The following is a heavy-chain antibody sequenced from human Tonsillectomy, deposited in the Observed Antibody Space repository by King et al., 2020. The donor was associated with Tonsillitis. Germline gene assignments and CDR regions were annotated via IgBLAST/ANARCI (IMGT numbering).Heavy chain of an antibody. D-gene: IGHD5-12*01. J-gene: IGHJ3*02. CDR3: TRGDSGYDYVAFDI. CDR2: IRSKAYGGTT. Sequence: DVQLVESGGGLVQPGRSLRLSCTASGFTFGDYTMSWFRQGPGKGLEWVGVIRSKAYGGTTEYAASVKGRFTISRDDPKSIAYLQMNSLKTEDTAVYYCTRGDSGYDYVAFDIWGQGTMVTVSS. V-gene: IGHV3-49*03. CDR1: GFTFGDYT.